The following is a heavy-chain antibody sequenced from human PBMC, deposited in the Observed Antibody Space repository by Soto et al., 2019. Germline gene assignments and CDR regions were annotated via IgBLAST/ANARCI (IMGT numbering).Heavy chain of an antibody. CDR2: IWYDGSNK. D-gene: IGHD2-15*01. V-gene: IGHV3-33*08. Sequence: VQLVESGGGVVQPGGSLRLSCTTSGFTFNTYGMHWVRQAPGKGLAWVAIIWYDGSNKYYADSVKGRFTSSRDNSKNTLYLQMNSLRAEDTALYYCARSDCTGAYCYSWPFNYGVDVWGQGTTVTVSS. J-gene: IGHJ6*02. CDR1: GFTFNTYG. CDR3: ARSDCTGAYCYSWPFNYGVDV.